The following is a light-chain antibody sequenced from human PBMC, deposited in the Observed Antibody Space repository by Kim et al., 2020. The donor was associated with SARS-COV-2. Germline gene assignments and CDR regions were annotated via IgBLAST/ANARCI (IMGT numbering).Light chain of an antibody. Sequence: PGQPVTIHCTGSSVDIGGYKYVSWYQQHPGKAPKLIIFDVTKRPSGVPDRFSGSKSGNTASLAVSELHTEDEADYYCCSYSFRGCFFGGGTQLTVL. CDR3: CSYSFRGCF. CDR2: DVT. CDR1: SVDIGGYKY. V-gene: IGLV2-11*03. J-gene: IGLJ2*01.